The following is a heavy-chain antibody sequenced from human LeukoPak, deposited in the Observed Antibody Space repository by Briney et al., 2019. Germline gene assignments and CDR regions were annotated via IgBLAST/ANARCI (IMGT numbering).Heavy chain of an antibody. Sequence: SETLSLTCTVSGYPITAGYYWGWIRQPPGKGLEWIGYIYYSGSTNYNPSLKSRVTISVDTSKNQFSLKLSSVTAADTAVYYCARQGGSGSYYPPHFDYWGQGTLVTVSS. CDR1: GYPITAGYY. CDR3: ARQGGSGSYYPPHFDY. J-gene: IGHJ4*02. V-gene: IGHV4-61*08. D-gene: IGHD3-10*01. CDR2: IYYSGST.